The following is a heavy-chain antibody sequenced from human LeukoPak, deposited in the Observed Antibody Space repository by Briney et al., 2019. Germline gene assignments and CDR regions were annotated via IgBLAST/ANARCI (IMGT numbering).Heavy chain of an antibody. CDR1: GYTFTSYE. D-gene: IGHD3-10*01. Sequence: ASVKVSCKASGYTFTSYEINWVRQATGQGLEWMGWMNPNSGNTGYAQKFQGRVTMTRNTSISTAYMELSSLRSEDTAVYDCARKAELLWFGELFAFDIWGQGTMVTVSS. J-gene: IGHJ3*02. CDR3: ARKAELLWFGELFAFDI. CDR2: MNPNSGNT. V-gene: IGHV1-8*01.